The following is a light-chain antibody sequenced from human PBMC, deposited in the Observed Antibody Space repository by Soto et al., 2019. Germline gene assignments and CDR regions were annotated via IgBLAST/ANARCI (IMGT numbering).Light chain of an antibody. J-gene: IGLJ2*01. CDR1: SSDVGGYNY. CDR3: GSCAGSYIVV. Sequence: QSALTQPRSVSGSPGQSVTISCTGTSSDVGGYNYVSWYQQHPGKAPKLMIYDVSKRPSGVPDRFSGSKSGNTASLTISGLQAEDEADYYCGSCAGSYIVVFGGGTKLTVL. V-gene: IGLV2-11*01. CDR2: DVS.